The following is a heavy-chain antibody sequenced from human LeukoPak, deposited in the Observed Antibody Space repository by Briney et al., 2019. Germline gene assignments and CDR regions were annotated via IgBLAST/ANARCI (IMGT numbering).Heavy chain of an antibody. CDR1: GFTFSSYW. J-gene: IGHJ4*02. V-gene: IGHV3-7*01. D-gene: IGHD1-26*01. CDR2: INQDGSEI. Sequence: GGSLRLSCAASGFTFSSYWMSWVRQAPGKGLERVAHINQDGSEIYYVDSLKGRFTISRDNAKNSLYLQMNSLRAEDTAVYYCARDKIVGATHLDYWGQGTPVTVSS. CDR3: ARDKIVGATHLDY.